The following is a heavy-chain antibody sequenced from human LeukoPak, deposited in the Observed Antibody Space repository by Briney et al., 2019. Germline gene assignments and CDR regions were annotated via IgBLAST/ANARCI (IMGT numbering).Heavy chain of an antibody. CDR1: GFTFSDHY. Sequence: GGSLRLSCAASGFTFSDHYMDWVRQAPGKGLEWVGRARNKADRYTTEYAASVKGRFTISRDDSKSSVYLQVNSLKTEDTAVYYCAPKISGSMDVWGQGTTVTVSS. CDR2: ARNKADRYTT. V-gene: IGHV3-72*01. D-gene: IGHD1-26*01. J-gene: IGHJ6*02. CDR3: APKISGSMDV.